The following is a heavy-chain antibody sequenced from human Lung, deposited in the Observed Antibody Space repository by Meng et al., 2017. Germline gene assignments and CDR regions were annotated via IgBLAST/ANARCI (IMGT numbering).Heavy chain of an antibody. CDR1: GGSFSDYY. CDR2: INHSGST. CDR3: ARGPTTMAHDFDY. Sequence: LKPVGAVPFKPSDTLPLTCFVAGGSFSDYYWSWIRQPPGKGLEWIGEINHSGSTNYNPSLESRATISVDTSQNNLSLKLSSVTAADSAVYYCARGPTTMAHDFDYWGQGTLVTVSS. J-gene: IGHJ4*02. V-gene: IGHV4-34*01. D-gene: IGHD4-11*01.